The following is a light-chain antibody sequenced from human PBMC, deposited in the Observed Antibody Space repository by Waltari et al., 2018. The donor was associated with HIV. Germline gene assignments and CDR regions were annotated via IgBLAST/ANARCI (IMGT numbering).Light chain of an antibody. Sequence: VRMTQSPSTLSASVGDRVTITCRTSLSINRCLAWYQQKPGKAPKLLIYKASILESGVPSRFSGSGSGTEFTLTISSLQPDDIATYFCQQYNYYRTFGPGTKVEIK. V-gene: IGKV1-5*03. J-gene: IGKJ1*01. CDR3: QQYNYYRT. CDR2: KAS. CDR1: LSINRC.